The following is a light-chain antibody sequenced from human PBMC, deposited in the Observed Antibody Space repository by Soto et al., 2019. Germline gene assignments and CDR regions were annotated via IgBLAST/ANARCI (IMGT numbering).Light chain of an antibody. Sequence: EIVLTQSPATLSLSPGERATLSCGVSQSVSSSYLAWYQQKPGLAPRLLIYDASSRATGIPDRFSGSGSGTDFTLTISRLEPEDFAGYYCQQYGGSPPTFGQGTRLEIK. V-gene: IGKV3D-20*01. CDR2: DAS. CDR3: QQYGGSPPT. J-gene: IGKJ5*01. CDR1: QSVSSSY.